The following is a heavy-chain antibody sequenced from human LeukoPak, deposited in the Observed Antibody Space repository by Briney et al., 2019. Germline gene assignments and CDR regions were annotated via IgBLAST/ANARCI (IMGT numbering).Heavy chain of an antibody. D-gene: IGHD1-20*01. CDR2: ISGSGGST. J-gene: IGHJ4*02. V-gene: IGHV3-23*01. CDR3: AKDRRMHRYNWNVLLDY. CDR1: GFTFSSYW. Sequence: GGSLRLSCAASGFTFSSYWMSWVRQAPGKGLEWVSAISGSGGSTYYADSVKGRFTISRDNSKNTLYLQMNSLRAEDTAVYYCAKDRRMHRYNWNVLLDYWGQGTLVTVSS.